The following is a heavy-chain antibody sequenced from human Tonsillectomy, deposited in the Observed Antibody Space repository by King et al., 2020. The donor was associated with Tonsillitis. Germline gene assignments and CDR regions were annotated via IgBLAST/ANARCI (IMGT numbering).Heavy chain of an antibody. V-gene: IGHV1-2*02. Sequence: VQLVESGAEVKEPGASVRVSWQASGYTFTDYYIHWVRQAPGQGLEWRGWIQSDTGGKNFGQKCKERVTLTRDTSISTAFMELTSLRSADTARYYCASDSYSTTICYPFDDWGQGTLLTVSS. CDR3: ASDSYSTTICYPFDD. CDR1: GYTFTDYY. CDR2: IQSDTGGK. D-gene: IGHD2-2*01. J-gene: IGHJ4*02.